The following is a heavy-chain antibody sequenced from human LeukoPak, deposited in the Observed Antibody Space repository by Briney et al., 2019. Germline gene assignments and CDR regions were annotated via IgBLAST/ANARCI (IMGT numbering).Heavy chain of an antibody. CDR2: IETSGST. CDR3: ATISRPNSPFGY. D-gene: IGHD4-23*01. V-gene: IGHV4-61*02. CDR1: GGSISSGRYY. Sequence: SGTLSLTCAVSGGSISSGRYYWSWIRQPAGKGLEWIGRIETSGSTKYNPSLNSRVTISVDTSKNQFSLKLSSVTAADTAVYYCATISRPNSPFGYWGQGTLVTVSS. J-gene: IGHJ4*02.